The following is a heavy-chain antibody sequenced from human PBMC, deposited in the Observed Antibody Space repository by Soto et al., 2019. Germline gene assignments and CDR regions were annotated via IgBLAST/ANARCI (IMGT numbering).Heavy chain of an antibody. CDR3: ARAHYYDSSGYTWFDP. D-gene: IGHD3-22*01. J-gene: IGHJ5*02. V-gene: IGHV1-8*01. CDR1: GYTLTSYD. Sequence: GPSGKVSCTASGYTLTSYDIDWVREGTGRGLEWMGWMNPNSGNTGYAQKFQGRVTMTRNTSISTAYMELSSLRSEDTAVYYCARAHYYDSSGYTWFDPWGQGTQVTVSS. CDR2: MNPNSGNT.